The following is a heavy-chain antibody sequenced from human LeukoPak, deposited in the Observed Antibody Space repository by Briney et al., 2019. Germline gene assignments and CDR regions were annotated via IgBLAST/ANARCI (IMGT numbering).Heavy chain of an antibody. CDR1: GFTFSSYA. D-gene: IGHD2-2*01. J-gene: IGHJ4*02. V-gene: IGHV3-23*01. CDR3: VRDPKYCSSASCFDY. CDR2: ISGSGGST. Sequence: GGSLRLSCAASGFTFSSYAMSWVRQAPGKGLEWVSAISGSGGSTYYADSVKGRFSISRDNSKNTLYLQMNSLRAEDTAIYYCVRDPKYCSSASCFDYWGQGTLVTVSS.